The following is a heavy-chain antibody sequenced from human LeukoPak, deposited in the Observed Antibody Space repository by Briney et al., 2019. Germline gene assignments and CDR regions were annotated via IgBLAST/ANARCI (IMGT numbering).Heavy chain of an antibody. J-gene: IGHJ4*02. CDR2: ISGSGGRT. V-gene: IGHV3-23*01. CDR1: GFTFSRYA. Sequence: GGSLRLSCAASGFTFSRYAMSWVRQAPGKGLEWVSAISGSGGRTYYADSVKGRFTISRDNSKNTLYLQMNSLRAENTAVYYCGKGRGEGDIVVVPIPGGFDYWGQGTLVTVSS. D-gene: IGHD2-2*01. CDR3: GKGRGEGDIVVVPIPGGFDY.